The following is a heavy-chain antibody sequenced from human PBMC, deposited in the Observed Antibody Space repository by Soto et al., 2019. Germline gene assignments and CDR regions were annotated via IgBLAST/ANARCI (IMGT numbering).Heavy chain of an antibody. Sequence: EXLKSSCRPSGYXFTSYLIAWVRHMPGKGLEFMGIIFPSYSDTRYSPSFQFQVTISSDRSNITVFLQWASLKDSDTAVYFCARKDKSGYFNWFDPWGQGNLVTVSS. CDR2: IFPSYSDT. V-gene: IGHV5-51*01. J-gene: IGHJ5*02. D-gene: IGHD3-22*01. CDR1: GYXFTSYL. CDR3: ARKDKSGYFNWFDP.